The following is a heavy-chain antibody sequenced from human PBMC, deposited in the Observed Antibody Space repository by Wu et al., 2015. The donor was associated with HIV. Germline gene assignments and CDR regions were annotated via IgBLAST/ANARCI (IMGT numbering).Heavy chain of an antibody. Sequence: QVQLLQSGTEVKKPGSSVKVSCKASGGTFSSSVINSNYVISWVRQAPGQGLEWMGRILATHGATNYAQKFQGRVTITADESTSTAYMEVSRLTSEDTAIYYCARGPDYGDSNSFDPWAREPWSRLL. CDR3: ARGPDYGDSNSFDP. J-gene: IGHJ5*02. V-gene: IGHV1-69*11. CDR2: ILATHGAT. CDR1: GGTFSSSVINSNYV. D-gene: IGHD4-17*01.